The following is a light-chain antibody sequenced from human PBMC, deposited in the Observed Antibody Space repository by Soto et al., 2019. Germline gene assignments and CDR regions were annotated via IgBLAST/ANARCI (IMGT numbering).Light chain of an antibody. V-gene: IGKV1-39*02. J-gene: IGKJ5*01. CDR3: QPYNNWPAIT. CDR2: DAS. Sequence: DIQMTQSPSSLSASVGARVTITCRASQSISSYLNWYQQTPGKAPKLXIYDASSLESGVPSRFSGSGSGTELTLTISSLQSEDFAIYDCQPYNNWPAITFGQGTRLEI. CDR1: QSISSY.